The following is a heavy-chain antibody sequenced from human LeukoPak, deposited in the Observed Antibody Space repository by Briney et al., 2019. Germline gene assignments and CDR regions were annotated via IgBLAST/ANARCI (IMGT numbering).Heavy chain of an antibody. D-gene: IGHD1-1*01. J-gene: IGHJ4*02. CDR3: ARPHGDRNDDYFDY. V-gene: IGHV1-3*01. Sequence: KFQGRVTITRDTSASTAYMELSSLRSEDTAVYYCARPHGDRNDDYFDYWGQGTLVTVSS.